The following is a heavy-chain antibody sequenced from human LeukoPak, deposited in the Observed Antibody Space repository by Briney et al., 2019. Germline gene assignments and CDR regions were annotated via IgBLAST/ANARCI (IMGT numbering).Heavy chain of an antibody. Sequence: AASVKLSCKASGYTFTDYYMHWVRQAAGQGLEWMGWINPNSGGTNYAQKFQGRVTMTRDTSISTAYMELSRLRSEDTAVYYCARASYYYDSSGYPGYYFYYWGQGTLVTVSS. J-gene: IGHJ4*02. CDR1: GYTFTDYY. CDR3: ARASYYYDSSGYPGYYFYY. V-gene: IGHV1-2*02. D-gene: IGHD3-22*01. CDR2: INPNSGGT.